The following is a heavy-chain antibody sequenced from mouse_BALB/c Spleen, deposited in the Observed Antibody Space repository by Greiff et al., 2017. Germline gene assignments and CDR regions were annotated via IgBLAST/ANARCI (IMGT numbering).Heavy chain of an antibody. Sequence: EVQGVESGGGLVQPGGSRKLSCAASGFTFSSFGMHWVRQAPEKGLEWVAYISSGSSTIYYADTVKGRFTISRDNPKNTLFLQMTSLRSEDTAMYYCARSGLRPYYFDYWGQGTTLTVSS. J-gene: IGHJ2*01. V-gene: IGHV5-17*02. CDR1: GFTFSSFG. CDR2: ISSGSSTI. CDR3: ARSGLRPYYFDY. D-gene: IGHD2-4*01.